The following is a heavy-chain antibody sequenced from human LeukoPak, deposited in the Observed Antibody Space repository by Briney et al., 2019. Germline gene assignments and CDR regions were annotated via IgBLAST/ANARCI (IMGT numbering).Heavy chain of an antibody. J-gene: IGHJ4*02. CDR3: ARGGYDLGGFDY. D-gene: IGHD5-12*01. Sequence: GGSLRLSCAASGFSFGGYSVNWVRQAPGKGQEWVSYISSSSSTIYYADSVKGRFTIFRDNAKRSLYLQMNSLRAEDTAVYYCARGGYDLGGFDYWGQGTLVTVSS. CDR1: GFSFGGYS. CDR2: ISSSSSTI. V-gene: IGHV3-48*04.